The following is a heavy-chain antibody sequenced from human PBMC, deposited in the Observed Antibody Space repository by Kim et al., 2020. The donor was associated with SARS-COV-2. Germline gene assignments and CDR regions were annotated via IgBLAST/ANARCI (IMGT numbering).Heavy chain of an antibody. Sequence: GGSLRLSCAASGFSFSDYYMTWIRQAPGKGLEWVAYINSDGSSINYADSVNGRFTISKDNTKKSLSLQMNSLTPEDTAVYYCVRELSNWGQGTLVTVSS. J-gene: IGHJ4*02. CDR1: GFSFSDYY. CDR3: VRELSN. CDR2: INSDGSSI. V-gene: IGHV3-11*01.